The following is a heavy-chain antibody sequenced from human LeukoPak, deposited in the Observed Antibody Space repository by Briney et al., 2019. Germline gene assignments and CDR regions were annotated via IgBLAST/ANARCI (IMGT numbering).Heavy chain of an antibody. J-gene: IGHJ4*02. V-gene: IGHV4-38-2*01. CDR3: ASGYCSSTSCPTN. Sequence: PSETLSLTCAVSGYSISSGYYRGWIRQHPGKGLEWIGSIYHSGSTYYNPSLKSRVTTSVDTSKNQFSLKLSSVTAADTAVYYCASGYCSSTSCPTNWGQGTLVTVSS. D-gene: IGHD2-2*03. CDR2: IYHSGST. CDR1: GYSISSGYY.